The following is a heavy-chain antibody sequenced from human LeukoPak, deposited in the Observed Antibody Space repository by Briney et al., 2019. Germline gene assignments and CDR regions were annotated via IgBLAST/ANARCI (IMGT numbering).Heavy chain of an antibody. CDR3: AKMLLDCGGDCYSLPFDY. CDR2: ITETGDAT. J-gene: IGHJ4*02. Sequence: QPGGSLRLSCAASGFTFNTFTMHWVRQAPGKGLEWVSSITETGDATNYADSVKGRFTVSRDNSKNTLYLQMNSLRAEDTAVYYCAKMLLDCGGDCYSLPFDYWGQGTLVTVSS. D-gene: IGHD2-21*02. V-gene: IGHV3-23*01. CDR1: GFTFNTFT.